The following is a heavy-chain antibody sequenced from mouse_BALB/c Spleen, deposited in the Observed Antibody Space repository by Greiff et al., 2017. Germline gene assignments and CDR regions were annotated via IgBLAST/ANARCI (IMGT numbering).Heavy chain of an antibody. V-gene: IGHV1-69*02. D-gene: IGHD2-3*01. CDR2: IDPSDSYT. CDR1: GYTFTSYW. CDR3: ARIDGYYNY. J-gene: IGHJ2*01. Sequence: VQLQQPGAELVKPGASVKLSCKASGYTFTSYWMHWVKQRPGQGLEWIGEIDPSDSYTNYNQKFKGKATLTVDKSSSTAYMQLSSLTSEDSAVYYCARIDGYYNYWGQGTTLTVSS.